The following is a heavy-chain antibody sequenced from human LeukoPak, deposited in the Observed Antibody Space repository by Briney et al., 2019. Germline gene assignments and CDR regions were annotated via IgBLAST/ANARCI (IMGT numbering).Heavy chain of an antibody. CDR3: ARSIAVAAEFDY. V-gene: IGHV4-59*01. CDR2: IYYSGST. Sequence: SETLSLTCTVSGGSISSYYWSWIRQPPGKGLEWIGYIYYSGSTNYNPSLKSRVTISVDTSKSQFSLKLSSVTAADTAVYYCARSIAVAAEFDYWGQGTLVTVSS. CDR1: GGSISSYY. D-gene: IGHD6-19*01. J-gene: IGHJ4*02.